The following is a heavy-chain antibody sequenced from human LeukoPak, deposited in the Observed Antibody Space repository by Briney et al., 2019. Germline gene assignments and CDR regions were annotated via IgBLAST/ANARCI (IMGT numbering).Heavy chain of an antibody. V-gene: IGHV3-53*01. J-gene: IGHJ4*02. CDR1: GFTVSSNY. D-gene: IGHD3-10*01. CDR2: IYSGGTT. Sequence: PGGSLRLSCVASGFTVSSNYMSWVRQAPGKGLEWVSVIYSGGTTYYADSVKGRFTISRDNSKNTLYLQMNSLRAEDTAVYYCAKDLATGSLDYWGQGTLVTVSS. CDR3: AKDLATGSLDY.